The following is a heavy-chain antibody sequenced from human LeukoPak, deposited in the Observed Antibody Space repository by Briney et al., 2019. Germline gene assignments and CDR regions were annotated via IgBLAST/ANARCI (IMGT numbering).Heavy chain of an antibody. CDR3: ARETGIVGATANFDY. D-gene: IGHD1-26*01. CDR2: IIPILGIA. V-gene: IGHV1-69*04. Sequence: SVKVSCKASGGTFSSYAISWVRLAPGQGLEWMGRIIPILGIANYAQKFQGRVTITADKSTSTAYMELSSLRSEDTAVYYCARETGIVGATANFDYWGQGTLVTVSS. CDR1: GGTFSSYA. J-gene: IGHJ4*02.